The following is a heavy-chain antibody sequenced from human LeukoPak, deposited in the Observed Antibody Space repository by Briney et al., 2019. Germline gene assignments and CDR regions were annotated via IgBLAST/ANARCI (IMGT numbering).Heavy chain of an antibody. CDR2: IYYSGST. V-gene: IGHV4-30-4*01. CDR1: GGSISSGDYY. CDR3: ARTDYYNVFFDY. Sequence: SQTLSLICTVSGGSISSGDYYWSWIRQPPGKGLEWIGYIYYSGSTYYNPPLKSRFTISVDTSKDQFSLKLSSVTAADTAVYYCARTDYYNVFFDYWGQGTLVTVSS. J-gene: IGHJ4*02. D-gene: IGHD3-10*02.